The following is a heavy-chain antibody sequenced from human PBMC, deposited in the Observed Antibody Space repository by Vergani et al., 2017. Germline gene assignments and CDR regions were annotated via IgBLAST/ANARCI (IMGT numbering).Heavy chain of an antibody. J-gene: IGHJ6*02. CDR3: ARDLRLWFGESQYYYYGMDV. CDR1: GGSISSGGYY. CDR2: IYYSGST. V-gene: IGHV4-31*03. D-gene: IGHD3-10*01. Sequence: QVQLQESGPGLVKPSQTLSLTCTVSGGSISSGGYYWSWIRQHPGKGLEWIGYIYYSGSTYYNPSLKSRVTISVDTSKNQFSLKLSSVTAADTAVYYCARDLRLWFGESQYYYYGMDVWGQGTTVTVSS.